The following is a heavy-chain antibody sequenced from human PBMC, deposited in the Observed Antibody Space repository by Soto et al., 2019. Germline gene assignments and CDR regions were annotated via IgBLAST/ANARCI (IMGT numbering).Heavy chain of an antibody. CDR1: VGSVSSDSFY. CDR3: AREGGVLRMYNWLEP. D-gene: IGHD3-3*01. CDR2: ISHTGTT. V-gene: IGHV4-61*01. J-gene: IGHJ5*02. Sequence: SETLSLTCTFSVGSVSSDSFYCSWIRQPPWKALEWIGYISHTGTTSYNPPLQSRVTMSIHTSKNQFSLNLSSVTAADTAIYYCAREGGVLRMYNWLEPWGPRTFVSVSS.